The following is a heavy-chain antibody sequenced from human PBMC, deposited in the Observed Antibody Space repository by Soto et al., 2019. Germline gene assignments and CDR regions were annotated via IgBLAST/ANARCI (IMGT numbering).Heavy chain of an antibody. V-gene: IGHV1-69*01. J-gene: IGHJ5*02. Sequence: QVQLVQSGAEVKKPGSSVKVSCKASGGTFSSYAISWVRQAPGQGLEWMGGIIPICGTANYAQKFQGRVTITADESTSTAYMELSSLRSEDTAVYYCAVSITMVRGRLSWFDPWGQGTLVTVSS. CDR2: IIPICGTA. D-gene: IGHD3-10*01. CDR3: AVSITMVRGRLSWFDP. CDR1: GGTFSSYA.